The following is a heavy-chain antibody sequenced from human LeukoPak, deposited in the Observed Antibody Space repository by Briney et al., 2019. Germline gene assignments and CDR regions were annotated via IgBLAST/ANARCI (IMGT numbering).Heavy chain of an antibody. Sequence: PGGSLRLSCAASEFTFSSYWMNWVRQAPGKGLEWVANIKQDGSEKYYVDPVKGRFTISRDNAQNSLYLQMNSLRVEDTAVYYCARDHARDGYNFWGQGTLVTVSS. D-gene: IGHD5-24*01. CDR1: EFTFSSYW. J-gene: IGHJ4*02. CDR2: IKQDGSEK. V-gene: IGHV3-7*01. CDR3: ARDHARDGYNF.